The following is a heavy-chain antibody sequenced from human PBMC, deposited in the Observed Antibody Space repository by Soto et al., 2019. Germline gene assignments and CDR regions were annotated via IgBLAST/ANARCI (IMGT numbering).Heavy chain of an antibody. CDR2: MYYSGST. CDR3: ARHRALNWFDP. V-gene: IGHV4-59*08. Sequence: SETLSLTCVVSGGSLSDYFWSWIRQPPGKGLEWIGYMYYSGSTSYNPSPNSRVTISVDTSKNQFFLKLSFVTAADTAVYYCARHRALNWFDPWGQGTLVTVSS. J-gene: IGHJ5*02. CDR1: GGSLSDYF.